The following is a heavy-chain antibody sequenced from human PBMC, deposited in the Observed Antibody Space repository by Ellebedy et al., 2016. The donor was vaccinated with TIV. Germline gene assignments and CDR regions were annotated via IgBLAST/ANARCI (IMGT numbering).Heavy chain of an antibody. Sequence: GGSLRLXCAASGFTFSSYAMHWVRQAPGKGLEWVAVISYDGSNKYYADSVKGRFTISRDNSKNTLYLQMNSLRAEDTAVYYCARATTVTTYRGYGMDVWGQGTTVTVSS. CDR2: ISYDGSNK. CDR3: ARATTVTTYRGYGMDV. J-gene: IGHJ6*02. D-gene: IGHD4-17*01. V-gene: IGHV3-30-3*01. CDR1: GFTFSSYA.